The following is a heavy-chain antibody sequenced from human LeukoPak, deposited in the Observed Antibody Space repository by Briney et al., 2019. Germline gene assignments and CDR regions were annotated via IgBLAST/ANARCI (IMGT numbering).Heavy chain of an antibody. J-gene: IGHJ6*03. D-gene: IGHD3-10*01. V-gene: IGHV1-46*01. Sequence: ASVKVSCKASGYTFTSYYMHWVRQAPGQGLEWMGIINPSGGSTSYAQKFQGRVTMTRDMSTSTAYMELSSLRSEDTAVYYCARGRGKVRGVTYYYYYYYMDVWGKGTTVTISS. CDR3: ARGRGKVRGVTYYYYYYYMDV. CDR2: INPSGGST. CDR1: GYTFTSYY.